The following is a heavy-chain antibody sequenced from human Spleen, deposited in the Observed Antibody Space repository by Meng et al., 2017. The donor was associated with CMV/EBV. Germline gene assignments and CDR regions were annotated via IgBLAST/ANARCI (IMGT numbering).Heavy chain of an antibody. CDR2: ISGSGGST. V-gene: IGHV3-23*01. J-gene: IGHJ4*02. CDR3: AKEDGAAGSSSRKDY. Sequence: SGFTFSSYAMSWVRQAPGKGLEWVSAISGSGGSTYYADSVKGRFTISRDNSKNTLYLQMNSLRAEDTAVYYCAKEDGAAGSSSRKDYWGQGTLVTVSS. D-gene: IGHD6-13*01. CDR1: GFTFSSYA.